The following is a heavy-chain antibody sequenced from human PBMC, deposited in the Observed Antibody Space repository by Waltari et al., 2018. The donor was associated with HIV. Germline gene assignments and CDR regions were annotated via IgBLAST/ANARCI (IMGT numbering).Heavy chain of an antibody. CDR2: ISYIVPT. CDR1: GDSINSFH. D-gene: IGHD6-6*01. Sequence: QVQLQESGPGLVKPSETLSLTCIVSGDSINSFHWSWLRQPPGKGLEWIGYISYIVPTNYNGSLKSRVAISKDASKNQFSLNLNSVTAADTAVYYCARGGPSSKWFDSWGQGIQVTVSS. CDR3: ARGGPSSKWFDS. V-gene: IGHV4-59*01. J-gene: IGHJ5*01.